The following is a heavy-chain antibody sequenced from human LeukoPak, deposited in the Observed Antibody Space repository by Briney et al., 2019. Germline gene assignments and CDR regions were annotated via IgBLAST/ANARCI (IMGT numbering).Heavy chain of an antibody. CDR3: ARGPMVRGVITT. Sequence: PSETLSLTCAVSGGSISSYYWSWIRQPPGKGLEWIGYIYYSGSTNYNPSLKSRVTISVDTSKNQFSLKLSSVTAADTAVYYCARGPMVRGVITTWGQGTLVTVSS. D-gene: IGHD3-10*01. J-gene: IGHJ4*02. CDR1: GGSISSYY. CDR2: IYYSGST. V-gene: IGHV4-59*01.